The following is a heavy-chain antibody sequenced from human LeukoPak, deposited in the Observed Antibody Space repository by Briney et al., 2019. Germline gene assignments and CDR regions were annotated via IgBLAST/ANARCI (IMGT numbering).Heavy chain of an antibody. CDR3: ARDERGDVGYNLLIPGKPTHYENRFVDY. J-gene: IGHJ4*02. CDR2: INHSGST. Sequence: SETLSLTCAVYGGSFSGYYRSWIRQPPGKGLEWIGEINHSGSTNYNPSLKSRVTISVDTSKNQFSLKLSSVTAADTAVYYCARDERGDVGYNLLIPGKPTHYENRFVDYWGQGTLVTVSS. D-gene: IGHD5-24*01. CDR1: GGSFSGYY. V-gene: IGHV4-34*01.